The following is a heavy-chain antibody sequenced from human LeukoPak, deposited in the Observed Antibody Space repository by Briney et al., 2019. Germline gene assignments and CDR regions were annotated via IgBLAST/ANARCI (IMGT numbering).Heavy chain of an antibody. Sequence: VASVKVSCKASGGTFSSYAISWVRQAPGQGLEWMGGIIPIFGTANYAQKFQGRVTITTDESTSIAYMELSSPRSEDTAVYYCARAEGYRNWFDPWGQGTLVTVSS. CDR2: IIPIFGTA. D-gene: IGHD2-15*01. CDR1: GGTFSSYA. V-gene: IGHV1-69*05. J-gene: IGHJ5*02. CDR3: ARAEGYRNWFDP.